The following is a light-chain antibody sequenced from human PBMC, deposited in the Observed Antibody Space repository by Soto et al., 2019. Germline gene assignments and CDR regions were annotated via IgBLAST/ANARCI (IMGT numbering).Light chain of an antibody. J-gene: IGKJ4*01. V-gene: IGKV3-11*01. Sequence: EIVLTQSPGTLSLSPGERATLSCRASQSVRRSYLAWYQQKPGQAPRLLISDVSNRATGIPARFSGSGYGTDFTLTISSLEPEDFAVYYCQRRNDWPFTFGGGTKGEIK. CDR2: DVS. CDR1: QSVRRSY. CDR3: QRRNDWPFT.